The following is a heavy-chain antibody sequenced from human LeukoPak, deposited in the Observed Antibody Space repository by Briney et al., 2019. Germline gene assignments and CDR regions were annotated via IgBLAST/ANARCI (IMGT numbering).Heavy chain of an antibody. V-gene: IGHV4-59*08. D-gene: IGHD6-6*01. CDR1: GGSISSYY. Sequence: SETLSLTCTVSGGSISSYYWSWIRQPPGKGLEWIGYIYYSGSTNYNPSLKGRVTISVDTSKNQFSLKLSSVTAADTTVYYCARHSSSSYFDYWGQGTLVTVSS. CDR3: ARHSSSSYFDY. J-gene: IGHJ4*02. CDR2: IYYSGST.